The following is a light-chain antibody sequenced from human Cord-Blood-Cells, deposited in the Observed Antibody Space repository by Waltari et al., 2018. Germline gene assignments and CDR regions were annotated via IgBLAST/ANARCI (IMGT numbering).Light chain of an antibody. V-gene: IGLV2-8*01. CDR2: AVS. CDR1: TSAVGGYNY. CDR3: SSYAGSNNWV. J-gene: IGLJ3*02. Sequence: QSALTQPPPASGSPGQSVTISCPGTTSAVGGYNYVPWYQQHPGKAPKLRIYAVSKRPSGVPDRFSCSKSCNTASLTVSGLQAEEEADYYCSSYAGSNNWVFGGGTKLTVL.